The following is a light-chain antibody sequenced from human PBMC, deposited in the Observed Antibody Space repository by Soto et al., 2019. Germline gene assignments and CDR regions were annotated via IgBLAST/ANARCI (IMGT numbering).Light chain of an antibody. V-gene: IGLV1-44*01. J-gene: IGLJ1*01. CDR2: SNN. CDR3: AAWDDSRKDV. CDR1: SSNIGSNT. Sequence: QSVLTQPPSASGTPGQRVTISCSGSSSNIGSNTVNWYQQLPGTAPKLLIYSNNQRPSGVPDRFSGSKSGTSASLAISGLQSEDEADYYCAAWDDSRKDVFGTGTKLTVL.